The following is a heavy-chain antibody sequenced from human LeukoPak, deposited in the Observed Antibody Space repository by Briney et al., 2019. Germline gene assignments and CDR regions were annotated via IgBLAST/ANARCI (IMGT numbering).Heavy chain of an antibody. CDR3: AKSYSSRYCFDY. J-gene: IGHJ4*02. CDR1: GFTYSRYW. D-gene: IGHD6-13*01. Sequence: PGGSLRLSCVVSGFTYSRYWMSWVRQAPGKGLEWVANINQDGSEKYQVDSVKGRFTISRDNAKNSLYLQMNSLRAEDTAVYYCAKSYSSRYCFDYWGQGTLVTVSS. V-gene: IGHV3-7*01. CDR2: INQDGSEK.